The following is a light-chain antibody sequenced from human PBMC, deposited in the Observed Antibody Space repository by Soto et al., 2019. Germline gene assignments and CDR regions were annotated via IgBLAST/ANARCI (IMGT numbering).Light chain of an antibody. CDR2: SNN. V-gene: IGLV1-44*01. J-gene: IGLJ3*02. CDR1: NSNIGSSP. Sequence: QSVLTQPPSASGTPGQRVTISCSGSNSNIGSSPVNWYQHLPGTAPKLLIYSNNRLPSGVPDRFSGSKSGTSASLAISGLQSEDEADYHCAAWDDSLNGPVFGGGTKLTVL. CDR3: AAWDDSLNGPV.